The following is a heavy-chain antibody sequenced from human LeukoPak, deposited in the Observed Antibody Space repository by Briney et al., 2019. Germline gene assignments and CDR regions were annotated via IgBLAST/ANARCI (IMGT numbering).Heavy chain of an antibody. V-gene: IGHV1-18*01. J-gene: IGHJ6*02. CDR3: ARVGGQWLVYYYSGMDV. Sequence: ASVKVSCKASGYTFTSYGISWVRQAPGQGLEWMGWISAYNGNTNYAQKLQGRVTMTTDTSTSTAYMELRSLRSDDTAVYYCARVGGQWLVYYYSGMDVWGQGTTVTVSS. CDR2: ISAYNGNT. CDR1: GYTFTSYG. D-gene: IGHD6-19*01.